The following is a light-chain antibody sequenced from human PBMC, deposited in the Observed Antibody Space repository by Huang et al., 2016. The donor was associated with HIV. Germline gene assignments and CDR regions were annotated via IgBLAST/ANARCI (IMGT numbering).Light chain of an antibody. J-gene: IGKJ5*01. CDR3: QQYYSTPIT. CDR2: WAS. V-gene: IGKV4-1*01. CDR1: QSVFYSSNNKNY. Sequence: DIVMTQSPDSLAVSLGGRATINCKSSQSVFYSSNNKNYLAWYQQKPGQPPKLLIYWASTRESGVPDRFSGSGSGTDFTLTISSLQAEDVAVYYCQQYYSTPITFAQGTRLEIK.